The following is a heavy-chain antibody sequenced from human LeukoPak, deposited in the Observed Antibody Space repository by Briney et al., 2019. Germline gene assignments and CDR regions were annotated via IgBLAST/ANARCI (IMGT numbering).Heavy chain of an antibody. Sequence: PGGSLRPSCAASGFTFSSYSMNWVRQAPGKGLEWVSYISGSGSSIYYADSVKGRFTISRDSAKNSLYLQMNSLRAEDTAVYYCARGKMGYYGMDVWGQGTTVTVSS. D-gene: IGHD2-8*01. CDR1: GFTFSSYS. CDR2: ISGSGSSI. V-gene: IGHV3-48*01. CDR3: ARGKMGYYGMDV. J-gene: IGHJ6*02.